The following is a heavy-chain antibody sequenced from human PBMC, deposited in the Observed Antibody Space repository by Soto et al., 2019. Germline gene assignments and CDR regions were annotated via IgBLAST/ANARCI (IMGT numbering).Heavy chain of an antibody. Sequence: GGSLRLSCAASGFTFSDYYMSWIRQAPGKGQEWVSYISSSGSTIYYADSVKGRFTISRDNAKNSLYLQMNSLRAEDTAVYYCARPATVTRSDAFDIWGQGTMVTVS. CDR2: ISSSGSTI. V-gene: IGHV3-11*01. CDR3: ARPATVTRSDAFDI. J-gene: IGHJ3*02. D-gene: IGHD4-17*01. CDR1: GFTFSDYY.